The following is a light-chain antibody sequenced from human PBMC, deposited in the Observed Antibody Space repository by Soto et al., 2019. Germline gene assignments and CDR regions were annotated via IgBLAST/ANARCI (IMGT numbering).Light chain of an antibody. J-gene: IGKJ4*01. CDR3: QQRFTWPPT. V-gene: IGKV3-11*01. Sequence: ESVLTQSPATLSLSAGESATLSCRASQSISISLAWYQQKPGQAPRLLIYDASKRATDIPGRFSGSGSGTDFTLTISSLVPEDFATYFCQQRFTWPPTFGGGTKAEIK. CDR1: QSISIS. CDR2: DAS.